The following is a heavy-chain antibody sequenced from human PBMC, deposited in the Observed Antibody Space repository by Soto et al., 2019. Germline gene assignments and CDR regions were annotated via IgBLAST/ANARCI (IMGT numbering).Heavy chain of an antibody. Sequence: PGGSLRLSCAPSGFKLERYNMNWVRQAPGKGLEWVSYISSSSTSISYTPSVRGRFTISRDNAKNSLYLQMNSLRAEDTALYYCAKDPKWGWSSGWYYFDYWGQGTPVTVSS. CDR2: ISSSSTSI. D-gene: IGHD6-19*01. CDR3: AKDPKWGWSSGWYYFDY. V-gene: IGHV3-48*04. CDR1: GFKLERYN. J-gene: IGHJ4*02.